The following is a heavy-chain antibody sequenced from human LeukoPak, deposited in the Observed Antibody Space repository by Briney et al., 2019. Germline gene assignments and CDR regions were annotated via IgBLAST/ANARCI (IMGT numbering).Heavy chain of an antibody. CDR3: ARHQDSWRMAVGFGY. D-gene: IGHD6-19*01. J-gene: IGHJ4*02. CDR2: IYYGGST. Sequence: SETLSLTCTVSGGSISSTSYYWGWIRQPPGKGLEWIGSIYYGGSTYYNPSLRSRVTMSVDTSKNHFSLKLTSVTAADTAVYYCARHQDSWRMAVGFGYWGQGTLVTVSS. V-gene: IGHV4-39*01. CDR1: GGSISSTSYY.